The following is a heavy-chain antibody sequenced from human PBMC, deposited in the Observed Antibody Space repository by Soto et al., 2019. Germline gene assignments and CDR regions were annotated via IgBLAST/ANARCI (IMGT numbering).Heavy chain of an antibody. CDR1: GFTFSDYY. CDR2: ISSSGSTI. V-gene: IGHV3-11*01. J-gene: IGHJ6*03. CDR3: ARPSRAYYYYYYMDV. Sequence: GGSLRLSCAASGFTFSDYYMSWIRQAPGKGLEWVSYISSSGSTIYYADSVKGRFTISRDNAKNSLYLQMNSLRAEDTAVYYCARPSRAYYYYYYMDVWGKGTTVTVSS.